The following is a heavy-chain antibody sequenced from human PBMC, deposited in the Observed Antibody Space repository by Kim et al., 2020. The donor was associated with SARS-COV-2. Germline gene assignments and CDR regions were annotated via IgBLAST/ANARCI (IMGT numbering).Heavy chain of an antibody. Sequence: SETLSLTCAVSGGSISSGGYSWSWIQQPPGKGLEWIGYIYHSGSTYYNPSLKSRVTISVDRSKNQFSLKLSSVTAADTAVYYCARGDDYNIPFDYWGQGT. V-gene: IGHV4-30-2*01. CDR2: IYHSGST. CDR1: GGSISSGGYS. D-gene: IGHD4-4*01. J-gene: IGHJ4*02. CDR3: ARGDDYNIPFDY.